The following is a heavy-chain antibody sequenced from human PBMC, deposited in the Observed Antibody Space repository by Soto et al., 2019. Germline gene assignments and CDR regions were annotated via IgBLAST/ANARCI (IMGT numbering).Heavy chain of an antibody. Sequence: QVQLVESGGGVVQPGRSLRLSCAASGFTFSSYGMHWVRQAPGKGLEWVAVISYDGSNKYYADSVKGRVTISRDNSKYSLYLQMNSLRAEATAVYYCAKQGVLRVAHFDYWGQGTLVTVSS. V-gene: IGHV3-30*18. CDR2: ISYDGSNK. CDR1: GFTFSSYG. J-gene: IGHJ4*02. CDR3: AKQGVLRVAHFDY. D-gene: IGHD3-16*01.